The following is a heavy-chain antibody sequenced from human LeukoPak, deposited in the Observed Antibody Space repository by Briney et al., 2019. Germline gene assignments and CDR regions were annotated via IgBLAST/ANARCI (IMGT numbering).Heavy chain of an antibody. D-gene: IGHD6-13*01. CDR1: GFTFSSYS. CDR3: ARESGYSSSWQGPLQH. CDR2: ISSSSSTI. V-gene: IGHV3-48*01. J-gene: IGHJ1*01. Sequence: GGSLRLSCAASGFTFSSYSMNWARQAPGKGLEWVSYISSSSSTIYYADSVKGRFTISRDNSKNTLYLQMNSLRAEDTAVYYCARESGYSSSWQGPLQHWGQGTLVTVSS.